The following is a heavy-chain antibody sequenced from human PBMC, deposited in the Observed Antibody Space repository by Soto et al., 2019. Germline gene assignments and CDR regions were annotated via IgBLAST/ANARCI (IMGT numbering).Heavy chain of an antibody. D-gene: IGHD2-15*01. CDR3: ARADCGGGSCFWAGYYYYGMDV. Sequence: PGESLKISCKGSGYSFTSYWIGWVRQMPGKGLEWMGIIYPGDSDTRYSPSFQGQVTISADKSISTAYLQWSSLKASDTAMYYCARADCGGGSCFWAGYYYYGMDVWGQGTTVTVSS. CDR2: IYPGDSDT. CDR1: GYSFTSYW. J-gene: IGHJ6*02. V-gene: IGHV5-51*01.